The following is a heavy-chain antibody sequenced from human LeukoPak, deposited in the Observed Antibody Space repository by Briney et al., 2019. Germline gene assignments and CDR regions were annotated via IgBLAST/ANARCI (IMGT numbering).Heavy chain of an antibody. CDR1: GYSFTSYW. Sequence: GESLKISCKGSGYSFTSYWIGWVRQMPGKGLEWMGIIYPGDSDTRYSPSFQGQVTISADKSISTAYLQWSSLKASDTAMNYCARTNYDILTGYPNWFDPWGQGNLVTVSS. CDR3: ARTNYDILTGYPNWFDP. D-gene: IGHD3-9*01. J-gene: IGHJ5*02. CDR2: IYPGDSDT. V-gene: IGHV5-51*01.